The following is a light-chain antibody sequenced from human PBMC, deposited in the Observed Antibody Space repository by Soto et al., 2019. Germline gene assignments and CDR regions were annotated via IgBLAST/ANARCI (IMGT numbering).Light chain of an antibody. CDR2: GAT. V-gene: IGKV1-9*01. J-gene: IGKJ5*01. Sequence: IQLTQSPSSLSASVGERVTITCRASQGISSFLAWYQQEPGKAPKLLISGATTLQSGVPSRFSGSGPGTNFTLTISSLQPEDFATYYCQQFKSYVSFGQGTRLEIK. CDR3: QQFKSYVS. CDR1: QGISSF.